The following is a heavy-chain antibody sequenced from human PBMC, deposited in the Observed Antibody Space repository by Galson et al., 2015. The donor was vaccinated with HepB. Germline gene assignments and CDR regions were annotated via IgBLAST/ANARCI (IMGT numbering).Heavy chain of an antibody. CDR1: GFTFSDYY. CDR2: IGSSSTYT. J-gene: IGHJ4*02. V-gene: IGHV3-11*06. CDR3: ARVADADYGDHSHFDY. D-gene: IGHD4-17*01. Sequence: SLRLSCAASGFTFSDYYMSWIRQAPGKGLEWVSYIGSSSTYTNYADSVKGRFTISSDNAKKSLYLQINSLRAEDTAVYYCARVADADYGDHSHFDYWGQGTLVTVSS.